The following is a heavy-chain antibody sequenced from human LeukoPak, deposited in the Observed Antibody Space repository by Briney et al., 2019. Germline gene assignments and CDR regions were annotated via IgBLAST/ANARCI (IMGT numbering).Heavy chain of an antibody. CDR1: GGSISSSSYY. CDR3: ARRIAAAGYFDY. CDR2: IYYSGST. V-gene: IGHV4-39*01. Sequence: SETLSLTCTVSGGSISSSSYYWGWIRQPPGKGLEWFGSIYYSGSTYYNPSLKSRVTISVDTSKNQFSLKLSSVTAADTAVYYCARRIAAAGYFDYWGQGTLVTVSS. D-gene: IGHD6-13*01. J-gene: IGHJ4*02.